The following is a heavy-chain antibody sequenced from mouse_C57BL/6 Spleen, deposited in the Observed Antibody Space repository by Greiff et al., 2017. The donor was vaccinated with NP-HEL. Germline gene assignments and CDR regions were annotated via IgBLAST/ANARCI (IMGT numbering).Heavy chain of an antibody. Sequence: VQLQQSGPELVKPGASVKISCKASGYTFTDYYMNWVKQSHGKSLEWIGDINPNNGGTSYNQRFKGKATLTVDKSSSTAYMELRSLTSEDSAVYYCALYQPAVYYFDYWGQGTTLTVSS. D-gene: IGHD1-1*01. CDR1: GYTFTDYY. J-gene: IGHJ2*01. CDR2: INPNNGGT. V-gene: IGHV1-26*01. CDR3: ALYQPAVYYFDY.